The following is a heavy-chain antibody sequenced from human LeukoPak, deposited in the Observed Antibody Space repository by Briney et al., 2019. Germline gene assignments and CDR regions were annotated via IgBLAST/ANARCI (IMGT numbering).Heavy chain of an antibody. V-gene: IGHV3-30*02. CDR3: AKGGPYVDSWFFDY. CDR2: IRYDGSNE. J-gene: IGHJ4*02. D-gene: IGHD3-3*01. CDR1: RFTFRNYA. Sequence: PGGSLRLSCAASRFTFRNYAMHWVRQAPGKGLEWVTFIRYDGSNEYYADSVKGRFTISRDNSKNTLYLQMNSLRPKDTALYFFAKGGPYVDSWFFDYWGQGTLVTVSS.